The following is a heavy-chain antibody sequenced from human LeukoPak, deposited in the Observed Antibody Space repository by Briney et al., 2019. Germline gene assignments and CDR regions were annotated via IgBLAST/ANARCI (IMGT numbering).Heavy chain of an antibody. CDR1: GFTFSSYA. CDR2: ISYDGSNK. CDR3: ARDVPYYGSGSRNDY. V-gene: IGHV3-30-3*01. Sequence: GGSLRLSCAASGFTFSSYAMHWVRQAPGKGLEWVAVISYDGSNKYYADSVKGRFTISRDNSKNTLYLQMNSLRAEDTAVYYCARDVPYYGSGSRNDYWGQGTLVTVSS. J-gene: IGHJ4*02. D-gene: IGHD3-10*01.